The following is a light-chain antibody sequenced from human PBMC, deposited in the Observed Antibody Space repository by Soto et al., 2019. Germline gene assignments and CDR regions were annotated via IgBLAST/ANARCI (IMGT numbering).Light chain of an antibody. V-gene: IGKV1D-16*01. CDR2: GAS. CDR3: QQYHSYPIT. J-gene: IGKJ5*01. CDR1: QGIGNW. Sequence: DIQMTQSPSSLSASVGDRVTITCRASQGIGNWLAWYQQKPEKAHKSLIYGASTLQGGVPSRFSGSGSGTDFTLTNSSLQPEDVATYYCQQYHSYPITFGQGTRLEI.